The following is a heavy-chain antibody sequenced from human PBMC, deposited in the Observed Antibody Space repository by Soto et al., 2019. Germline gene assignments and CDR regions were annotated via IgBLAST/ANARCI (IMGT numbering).Heavy chain of an antibody. CDR2: ISWNSGSI. D-gene: IGHD4-17*01. CDR1: GFTFDDYA. J-gene: IGHJ3*02. CDR3: AKDTATVSLGAAFDI. Sequence: GGSLRLSCAASGFTFDDYAMHWVRQAPGKGLEWVSGISWNSGSIGYADSVKGRFTISRDNAKNSLYLQMNSLRAEDTALYYCAKDTATVSLGAAFDIWGQGTMVTVSS. V-gene: IGHV3-9*01.